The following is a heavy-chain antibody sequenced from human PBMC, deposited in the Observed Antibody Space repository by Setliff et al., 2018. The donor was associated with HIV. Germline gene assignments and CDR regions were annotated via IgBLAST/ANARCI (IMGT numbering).Heavy chain of an antibody. J-gene: IGHJ4*02. CDR2: TIPMVLVA. CDR3: VTAQWTVLLPAPRATHFES. D-gene: IGHD6-19*01. Sequence: SVKVSCKASGGTFNNYGINWVRQAPGQGLEWMGGTIPMVLVAIYAQKFQGRLTITTDESTGTAYMDLSGLRSEDTAVYYCVTAQWTVLLPAPRATHFESWGQGTLVTVSS. CDR1: GGTFNNYG. V-gene: IGHV1-69*05.